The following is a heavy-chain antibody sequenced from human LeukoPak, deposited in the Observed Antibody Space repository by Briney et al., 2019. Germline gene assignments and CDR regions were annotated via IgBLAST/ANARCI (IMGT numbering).Heavy chain of an antibody. CDR3: ARIAGIAAAGIYYYGMDV. V-gene: IGHV2-70*11. CDR1: GDSINSYY. D-gene: IGHD6-13*01. J-gene: IGHJ6*02. Sequence: TLSLTCTVSGDSINSYYWSWIRQPPGKALEWLARIDWDDDKYYSTSLKTRLTISKDTSKNQVVLTMTNMDPVDTATYYCARIAGIAAAGIYYYGMDVWGQGTTVTVSS. CDR2: IDWDDDK.